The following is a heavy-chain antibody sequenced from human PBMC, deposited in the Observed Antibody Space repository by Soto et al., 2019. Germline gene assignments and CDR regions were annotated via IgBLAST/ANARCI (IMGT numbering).Heavy chain of an antibody. Sequence: EVQLVEAEGRLVQPGGSLRLSCAASGFTFSYYWMHWVREAPGQGLVWVSRIHSDGSSTTYADSVKGRFTISRDNTKNTLHLEMNSLSGEDTAVYYCARGDRGAFELWGQGTTVTVPS. CDR2: IHSDGSST. CDR3: ARGDRGAFEL. V-gene: IGHV3-74*01. J-gene: IGHJ3*01. D-gene: IGHD2-21*02. CDR1: GFTFSYYW.